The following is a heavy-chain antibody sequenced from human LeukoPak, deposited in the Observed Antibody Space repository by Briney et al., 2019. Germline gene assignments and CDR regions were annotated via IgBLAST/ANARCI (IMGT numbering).Heavy chain of an antibody. CDR1: GFTFSSYA. V-gene: IGHV3-23*01. CDR2: ISGSGGST. Sequence: GGSLRLSCAASGFTFSSYAMSWVRQAPGKGLEWVSAISGSGGSTYYADSVKGRFTISRDNSKNTPYLQMNSLRAEDTAVYYCAKRRFLGHYYYMDVWGKGTTVTVSS. D-gene: IGHD3-3*01. J-gene: IGHJ6*03. CDR3: AKRRFLGHYYYMDV.